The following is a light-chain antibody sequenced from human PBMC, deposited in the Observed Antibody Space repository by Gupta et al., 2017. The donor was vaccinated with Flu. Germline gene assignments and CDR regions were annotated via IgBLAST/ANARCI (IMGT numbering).Light chain of an antibody. CDR2: AAS. Sequence: DIQLTQSPSFLSASVGDRVAITCRASQGISSYLAWYQQEPGKAPKLLIYAASTWQSGVPSRFSGSGSGTXFTLTIXSPQPEDSATHYCQQLNTYPYNLGXGTKLEIK. CDR1: QGISSY. V-gene: IGKV1-9*01. CDR3: QQLNTYPYN. J-gene: IGKJ2*01.